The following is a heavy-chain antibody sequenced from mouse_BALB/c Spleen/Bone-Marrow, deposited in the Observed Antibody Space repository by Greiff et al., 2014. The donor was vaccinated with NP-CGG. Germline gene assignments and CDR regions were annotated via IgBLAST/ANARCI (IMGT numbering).Heavy chain of an antibody. CDR3: ARLRRYYGYFDY. CDR2: ISSGSSTI. CDR1: GFTFSSSG. D-gene: IGHD1-1*01. V-gene: IGHV5-17*02. J-gene: IGHJ2*01. Sequence: EVQLQQSGGGLVQPGGSRKLSCAASGFTFSSSGMHWVRQAPEKGLEWVAYISSGSSTIYYADTVKGRFTISRDNPKNTLFLQMTSLRSEDTAMYYCARLRRYYGYFDYWGQGTTLTVSS.